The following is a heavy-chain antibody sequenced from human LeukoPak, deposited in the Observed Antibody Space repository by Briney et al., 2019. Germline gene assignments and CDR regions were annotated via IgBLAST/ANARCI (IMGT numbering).Heavy chain of an antibody. J-gene: IGHJ2*01. Sequence: PGGSLRLSCAASGFTFSSYAMSWVRQAPGKGLEWVSAISGSGGSTYYADSVKGRFTISRDNSKNTLYLQMNSLRAEDTAVYYCAKDKDIGDRGYSTYFDLWGRGTLVTVSS. D-gene: IGHD5-12*01. CDR2: ISGSGGST. V-gene: IGHV3-23*01. CDR3: AKDKDIGDRGYSTYFDL. CDR1: GFTFSSYA.